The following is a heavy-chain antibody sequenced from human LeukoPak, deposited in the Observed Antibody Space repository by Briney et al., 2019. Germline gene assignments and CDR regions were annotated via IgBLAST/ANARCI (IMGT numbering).Heavy chain of an antibody. CDR2: INPANGYT. D-gene: IGHD2-15*01. Sequence: ASVKVSCKTSGYTFTNYAMHWVRQAPGQTIEWLAWINPANGYTRYSQHFQDRVTVSSDTSADTVYMELSSLRSEDTAVYYCARGKYCSGGSCYSQFFGGTDYYMDVWGKGTTVTVSS. CDR3: ARGKYCSGGSCYSQFFGGTDYYMDV. J-gene: IGHJ6*03. V-gene: IGHV1-3*01. CDR1: GYTFTNYA.